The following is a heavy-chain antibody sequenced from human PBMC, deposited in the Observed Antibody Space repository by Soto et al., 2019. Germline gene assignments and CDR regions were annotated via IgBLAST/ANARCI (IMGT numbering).Heavy chain of an antibody. Sequence: PSETLSLTCTVSGGSISSSYWSWIRQPPGKGLEWIGYIYHSGSTYYNPSLKSRVTGSTNYNPSLKSRVTISLDTSNNQFSLKLSSVTAADTAVYYCERLRINTWLDPWGQGPLVTVSS. V-gene: IGHV4-59*01. CDR3: ERLRINTWLDP. CDR2: IYHSGST. CDR1: GGSISSSY. D-gene: IGHD2-15*01. J-gene: IGHJ5*02.